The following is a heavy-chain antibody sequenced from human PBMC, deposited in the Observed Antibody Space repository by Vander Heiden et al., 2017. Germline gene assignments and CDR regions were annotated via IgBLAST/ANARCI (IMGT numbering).Heavy chain of an antibody. Sequence: EVQLVEPGGGLIQPGGSLRLSCAAAGFTVSRNLMRWVRQATGKGLEWVSVIYSDGSTYYADSVKGRFAISRETSKNTLYLQMSSLRSDDTAVYYCAREGRFSGYFDDWGQGTLVIVSS. CDR3: AREGRFSGYFDD. J-gene: IGHJ4*02. CDR2: IYSDGST. V-gene: IGHV3-53*01. D-gene: IGHD5-12*01. CDR1: GFTVSRNL.